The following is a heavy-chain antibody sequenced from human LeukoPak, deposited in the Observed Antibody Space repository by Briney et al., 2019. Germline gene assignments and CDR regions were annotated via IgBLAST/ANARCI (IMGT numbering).Heavy chain of an antibody. CDR2: INHRGDT. CDR3: ARGPTISETGYFDY. CDR1: GGSSSAYY. J-gene: IGHJ4*03. D-gene: IGHD1-1*01. Sequence: SETLSLTCAVYGGSSSAYYWSWIRQSPGKGLEWIAEINHRGDTNYNPPVKSRVSISVDTSKNQFSLKVTSLTAADTAVYYCARGPTISETGYFDYWGQGTLVTVSS. V-gene: IGHV4-34*01.